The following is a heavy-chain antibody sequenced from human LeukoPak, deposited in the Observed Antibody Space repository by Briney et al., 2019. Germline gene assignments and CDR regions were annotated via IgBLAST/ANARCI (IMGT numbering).Heavy chain of an antibody. V-gene: IGHV3-23*01. CDR1: GFNFSIYS. CDR2: ISGSGGST. CDR3: AKKGQADDGGKPD. J-gene: IGHJ4*02. Sequence: GGSLRLSCAASGFNFSIYSMNWVRQAPGKGLEWVSAISGSGGSTYYADSVKGRFTISRDNSKNTLYLQMNSLRVDDTAVYYCAKKGQADDGGKPDWGQGTLVTVSS.